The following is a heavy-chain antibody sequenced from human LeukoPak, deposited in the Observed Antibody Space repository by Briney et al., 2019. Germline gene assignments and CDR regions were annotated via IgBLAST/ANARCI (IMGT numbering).Heavy chain of an antibody. CDR3: ARSGLLVRGAFPVDP. CDR2: IYYSGST. CDR1: GGSISSYY. Sequence: SETLSLTCTVPGGSISSYYWSWIRQPPGKGLQWIGYIYYSGSTNYNPSLKSRVTISVDTSKNQFSLKLSPVTAADTAVYYCARSGLLVRGAFPVDPWGQGTLVTVSS. V-gene: IGHV4-59*01. J-gene: IGHJ5*02. D-gene: IGHD3-10*01.